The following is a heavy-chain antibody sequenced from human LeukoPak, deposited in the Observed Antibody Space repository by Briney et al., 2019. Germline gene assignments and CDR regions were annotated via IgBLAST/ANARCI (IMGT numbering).Heavy chain of an antibody. V-gene: IGHV1-18*01. Sequence: ASVKVSCKASGYTFTSYGISWMRQAPGQGLEWMGWISAYNGNTNYAQKLQGRVTMTTDTSTSTAYMELSSLTSDGTAVYYCARDQHEIVVVPAAVDFDYWGQGTLVTVSS. D-gene: IGHD2-2*01. J-gene: IGHJ4*02. CDR1: GYTFTSYG. CDR2: ISAYNGNT. CDR3: ARDQHEIVVVPAAVDFDY.